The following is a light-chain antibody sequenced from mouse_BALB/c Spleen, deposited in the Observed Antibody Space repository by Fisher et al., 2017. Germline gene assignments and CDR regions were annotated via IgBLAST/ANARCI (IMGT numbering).Light chain of an antibody. Sequence: IVLTQSPAIMSASPGEKVTMTCSASSSISYMHWYQQKSGSSPKLWIYSISNLASGVPARFSGSGSGTSYSLTINSMEAEDAATYYCQQWSSNPPTFGAGTKLELK. CDR3: QQWSSNPPT. CDR2: SIS. V-gene: IGKV4-68*01. CDR1: SSISY. J-gene: IGKJ5*01.